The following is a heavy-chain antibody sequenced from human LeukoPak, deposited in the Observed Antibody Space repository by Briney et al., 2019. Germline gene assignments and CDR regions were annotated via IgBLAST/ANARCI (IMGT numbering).Heavy chain of an antibody. J-gene: IGHJ4*02. CDR2: IKQDGSEK. D-gene: IGHD3-22*01. V-gene: IGHV3-7*01. Sequence: GGSLRLSCAASGFTFSSYWMHWVRQAPGKGLEGVANIKQDGSEKYYVDSVKGRFTISRDNAKNSLYLQMNSLRAEYTAVYSCVRDGDTSGYTNWGQGTLVTVSS. CDR3: VRDGDTSGYTN. CDR1: GFTFSSYW.